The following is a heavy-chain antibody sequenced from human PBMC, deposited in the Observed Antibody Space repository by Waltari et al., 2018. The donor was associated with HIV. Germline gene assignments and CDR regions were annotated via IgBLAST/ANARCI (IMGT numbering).Heavy chain of an antibody. V-gene: IGHV1-46*02. Sequence: QVQMVQPEIEMRKPGTSVRLSCQTSGFILNDHYIHWVRQGPRQRREWVAVINAADGDSSSAQKFQSRLTLTRDLFTGSIHLDLMSLRTEDTAVYFCVRAGLGGLIQDFDIWGRGTQLVVSS. CDR2: INAADGDS. CDR3: VRAGLGGLIQDFDI. D-gene: IGHD3-3*01. J-gene: IGHJ4*02. CDR1: GFILNDHY.